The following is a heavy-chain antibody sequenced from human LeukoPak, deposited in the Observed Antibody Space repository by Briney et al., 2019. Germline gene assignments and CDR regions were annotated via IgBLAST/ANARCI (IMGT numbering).Heavy chain of an antibody. Sequence: GASVKVSCKASGYTFTSYDINWVRQATGQGPEWMGWMNPNSGNTGYAQKFQGRIIVSRNTSISTAYMELSSLTSEDTAIYYCARIAAAGNRRLNYWGQGTLVTVAS. V-gene: IGHV1-8*01. CDR1: GYTFTSYD. CDR3: ARIAAAGNRRLNY. CDR2: MNPNSGNT. D-gene: IGHD6-13*01. J-gene: IGHJ4*02.